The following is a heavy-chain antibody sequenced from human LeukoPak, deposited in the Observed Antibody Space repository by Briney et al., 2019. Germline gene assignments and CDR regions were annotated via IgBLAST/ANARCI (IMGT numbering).Heavy chain of an antibody. CDR1: GHTFVDYY. Sequence: ASVKVSCKASGHTFVDYYQYWVRQAPGQGLEWMGWLNPRSGATNYAQKFQARVTMTRDTSINTAYMELRRLRSDDTAVYYCRRYHRRGSTGYDMPADWGQGTLVTVSS. CDR2: LNPRSGAT. J-gene: IGHJ4*02. CDR3: RRYHRRGSTGYDMPAD. D-gene: IGHD5-12*01. V-gene: IGHV1-2*02.